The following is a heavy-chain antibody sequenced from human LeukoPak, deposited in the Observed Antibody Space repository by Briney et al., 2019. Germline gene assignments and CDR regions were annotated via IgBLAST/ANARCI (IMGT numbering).Heavy chain of an antibody. CDR2: IYSDGRT. J-gene: IGHJ3*02. D-gene: IGHD1-26*01. V-gene: IGHV3-53*01. CDR3: ARDGIVGATSDAFDI. CDR1: GFTVSNKY. Sequence: GGSLRLSCAASGFTVSNKYMTWVRQAPGKGLEWVSLIYSDGRTYYADSVKGRCTISRDNSKNTLYLQMNSLRVEDTAVYYCARDGIVGATSDAFDIWGQGTMVTVSS.